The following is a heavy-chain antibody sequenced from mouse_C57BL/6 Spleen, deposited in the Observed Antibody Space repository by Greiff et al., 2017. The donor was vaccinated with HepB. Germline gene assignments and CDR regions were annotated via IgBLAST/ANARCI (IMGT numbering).Heavy chain of an antibody. V-gene: IGHV1-18*01. Sequence: EVQLQQSGPELVKPGASVKIPCKASGYTFTDYNMDWVKQSHGKSLEWIGDINPNNGGTIYNQKFKGKATLTVDKSSSTAYMELRSLTSEDTAVYYCARSLITTVEGGYFDVWGTGTTVTVSS. J-gene: IGHJ1*03. CDR2: INPNNGGT. D-gene: IGHD1-1*01. CDR1: GYTFTDYN. CDR3: ARSLITTVEGGYFDV.